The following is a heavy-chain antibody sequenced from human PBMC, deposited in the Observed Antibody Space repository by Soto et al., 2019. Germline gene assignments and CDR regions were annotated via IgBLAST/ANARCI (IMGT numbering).Heavy chain of an antibody. J-gene: IGHJ4*02. D-gene: IGHD6-25*01. CDR1: GGTFSSYT. CDR2: IIPILGIA. Sequence: QVQLVQSGAEVKKPGSSVKVSCKASGGTFSSYTISWVRQAPGQGLEWMGRIIPILGIANYAQKFQGRVTITADKATSTASMELSSLRSEDTAVYYCARAGGKMAKAARDYWGQGTLVTVSS. V-gene: IGHV1-69*02. CDR3: ARAGGKMAKAARDY.